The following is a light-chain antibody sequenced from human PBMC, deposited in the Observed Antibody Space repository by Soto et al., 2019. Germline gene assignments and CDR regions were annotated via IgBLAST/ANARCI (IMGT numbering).Light chain of an antibody. J-gene: IGKJ5*01. CDR1: QSISSW. CDR3: QQYGSSAPIT. CDR2: GAS. V-gene: IGKV3-20*01. Sequence: TQSPSTLSASVVDRVTITCRASQSISSWLAWYQQKPGQAPRLLIYGASTRATGIPDRFSGSGSGTDFTLTISRLEPEDFAVYYCQQYGSSAPITFGQGTRLEIK.